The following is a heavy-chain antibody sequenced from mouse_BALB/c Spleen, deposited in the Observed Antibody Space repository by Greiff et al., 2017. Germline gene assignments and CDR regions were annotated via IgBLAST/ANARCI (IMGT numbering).Heavy chain of an antibody. CDR3: AITHYYAMDY. J-gene: IGHJ4*01. Sequence: EVQLVESGGGLVKPGGSLKLSCAASGFTFSSYAMSWVRQSPEKRLEWVAEISSGGSYTYYPDTVTGRFTISRDNAKNTLYLEMSSLRSEDTAMYYCAITHYYAMDYWGQGTSVTVSS. CDR2: ISSGGSYT. CDR1: GFTFSSYA. V-gene: IGHV5-9-4*01.